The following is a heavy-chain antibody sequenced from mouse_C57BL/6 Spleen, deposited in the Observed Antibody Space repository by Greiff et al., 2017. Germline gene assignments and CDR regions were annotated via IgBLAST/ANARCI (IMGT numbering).Heavy chain of an antibody. V-gene: IGHV1-26*01. D-gene: IGHD2-1*01. Sequence: EVQLQQSGPELVKPGASVKISCKASGYTFTDYYMNWVKQSHGKSLEWIGDINPNNGGTSYNQKFKGKATLTVDKSSSTAYMELRSLTSEDSAVYYCAREGSYGNYGYAMDYWGQGTSVTVSS. CDR1: GYTFTDYY. CDR2: INPNNGGT. CDR3: AREGSYGNYGYAMDY. J-gene: IGHJ4*01.